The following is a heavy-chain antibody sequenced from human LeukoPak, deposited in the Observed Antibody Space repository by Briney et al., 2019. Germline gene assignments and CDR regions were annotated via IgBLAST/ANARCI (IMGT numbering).Heavy chain of an antibody. V-gene: IGHV4-59*01. CDR3: ARDNWNYGSSMDV. CDR2: IYYSGST. J-gene: IGHJ6*02. D-gene: IGHD1-7*01. CDR1: GGSISTYY. Sequence: SETLSLTCTVSGGSISTYYWSWIRQPPGKGLEWIGYIYYSGSTNYNPSLKSRVTISVDTSKNQFSLKLSSVTAADTAVYYCARDNWNYGSSMDVWGQGTTVTVSS.